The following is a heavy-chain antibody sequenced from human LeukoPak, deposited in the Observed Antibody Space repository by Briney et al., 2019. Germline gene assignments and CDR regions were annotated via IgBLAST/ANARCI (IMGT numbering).Heavy chain of an antibody. CDR3: ARSERYNWNDPAY. CDR1: GYTLTELS. J-gene: IGHJ4*02. CDR2: FDPEDGET. Sequence: ASVKVSCKVSGYTLTELSMHWVRQAPGKGLEWMGGFDPEDGETIYAQKFQGRVTMTEDTSTDTAYMELSRLRSDDTAVYYCARSERYNWNDPAYWGQGTLVTVSS. V-gene: IGHV1-24*01. D-gene: IGHD1-1*01.